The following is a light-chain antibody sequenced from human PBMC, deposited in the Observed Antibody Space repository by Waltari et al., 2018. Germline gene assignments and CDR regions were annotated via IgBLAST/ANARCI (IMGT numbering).Light chain of an antibody. CDR2: DAS. CDR3: QQRINWPLT. J-gene: IGKJ4*01. Sequence: EIVLTQSPATLSLSPGERATLSCRASQSVRSFLAWYQQKPGQAPRLLIHDASNRATGIPVRVSGSGSWTDFNLTISSLEPEDFAVYYCQQRINWPLTFGGGTKVEIK. CDR1: QSVRSF. V-gene: IGKV3-11*01.